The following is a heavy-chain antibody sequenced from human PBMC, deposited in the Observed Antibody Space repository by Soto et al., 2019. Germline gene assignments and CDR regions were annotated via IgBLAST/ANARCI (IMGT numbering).Heavy chain of an antibody. J-gene: IGHJ3*02. Sequence: SETRSLTCAVYGGSFSGYYWSWIRQPPGKGLEWIGEINHSVSTNYTPSLKSRVTISVDTSKNQFSLKLSSVTAADTAVYYCAREDPRQGGACDIWGDGKMVIVSS. CDR1: GGSFSGYY. CDR2: INHSVST. V-gene: IGHV4-34*01. D-gene: IGHD2-15*01. CDR3: AREDPRQGGACDI.